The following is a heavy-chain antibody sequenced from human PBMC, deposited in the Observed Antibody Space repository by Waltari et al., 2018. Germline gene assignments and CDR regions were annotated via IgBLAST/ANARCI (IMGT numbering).Heavy chain of an antibody. V-gene: IGHV4-39*07. D-gene: IGHD5-12*01. CDR3: ARGGGDGYNYEYFDY. Sequence: QLQLQESGPGLVKPSETLSLTCTVSGGSISSSSYYWGWIRPPPGKGLGWMGSIYYSGSTDYNPSLKSRVTISVDTSKNQFSLKLSSVTAADTAVYYWARGGGDGYNYEYFDYWGQGTLVTVSS. CDR1: GGSISSSSYY. CDR2: IYYSGST. J-gene: IGHJ4*02.